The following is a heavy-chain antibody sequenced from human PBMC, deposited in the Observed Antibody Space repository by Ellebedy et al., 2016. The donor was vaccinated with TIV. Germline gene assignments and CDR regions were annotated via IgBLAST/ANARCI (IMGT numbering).Heavy chain of an antibody. Sequence: GESLKISCAASGFTFSSYAMSWVRQAPGKGLEWVANIKQHGSEKDYVDSVKGRFTISRDDAKNSLYLQMNSLRAEDTAVYYCARDLGELLPALNFDYWGQGSLVTVSS. CDR3: ARDLGELLPALNFDY. CDR2: IKQHGSEK. CDR1: GFTFSSYA. J-gene: IGHJ4*02. V-gene: IGHV3-7*01. D-gene: IGHD1-26*01.